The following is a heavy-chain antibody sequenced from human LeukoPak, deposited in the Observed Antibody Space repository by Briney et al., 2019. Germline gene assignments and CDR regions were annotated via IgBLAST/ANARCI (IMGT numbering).Heavy chain of an antibody. D-gene: IGHD3-10*01. J-gene: IGHJ4*02. Sequence: GGSLRLSCAASGFTFSDHYMDWVRQAPGKGLEWVANIKQDGSEKYYVDSVKGRFTISRDNAKNSLYLQMNSLRAEDTAVYYCAREVNGASDYWGQGTLVTVSS. CDR1: GFTFSDHY. CDR3: AREVNGASDY. CDR2: IKQDGSEK. V-gene: IGHV3-7*01.